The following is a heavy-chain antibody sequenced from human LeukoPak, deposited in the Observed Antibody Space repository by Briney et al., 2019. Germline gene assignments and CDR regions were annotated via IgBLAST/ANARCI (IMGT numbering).Heavy chain of an antibody. CDR2: IYYSGST. J-gene: IGHJ6*02. Sequence: SETLSLTCTVSGGSISSFYWNWIRQPPGKGLEWTGYIYYSGSTNYNPSLKSRVTISVDTSKNQFSLKLSSVTAADTAVYYCARVAAAADTVSGMDVWGQGTTVTVSS. D-gene: IGHD6-13*01. CDR3: ARVAAAADTVSGMDV. CDR1: GGSISSFY. V-gene: IGHV4-59*01.